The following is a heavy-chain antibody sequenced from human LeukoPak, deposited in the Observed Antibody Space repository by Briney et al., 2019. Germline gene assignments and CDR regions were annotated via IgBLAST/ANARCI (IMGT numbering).Heavy chain of an antibody. CDR3: AKDTYGDYGGDAFDI. D-gene: IGHD4-17*01. Sequence: PGGSLRLSCAASRFTFSSYEMNWVRQAPGKGLEWVSYISNSGNTIYYADSVKGRFTISRDNAKNSLYLQMNSLRAEDMALYYCAKDTYGDYGGDAFDIWGQGTMVTVSS. CDR1: RFTFSSYE. J-gene: IGHJ3*02. V-gene: IGHV3-48*03. CDR2: ISNSGNTI.